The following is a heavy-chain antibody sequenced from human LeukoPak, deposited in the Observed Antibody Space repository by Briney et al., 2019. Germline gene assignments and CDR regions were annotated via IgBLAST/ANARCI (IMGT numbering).Heavy chain of an antibody. CDR1: GFTFSSYS. J-gene: IGHJ4*02. Sequence: GGSLRLSCAASGFTFSSYSMNWVRQAPGKGLEGVSSISCSSSYIYYADSVKGRFTISRDNSKNTLYLQMNNLRAEDTAVYYCAKANYDSSSYYASEAKYWGQGTMVTVSS. V-gene: IGHV3-21*01. CDR3: AKANYDSSSYYASEAKY. CDR2: ISCSSSYI. D-gene: IGHD3-22*01.